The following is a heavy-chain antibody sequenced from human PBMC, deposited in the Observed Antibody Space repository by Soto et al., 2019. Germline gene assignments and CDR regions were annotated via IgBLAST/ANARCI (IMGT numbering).Heavy chain of an antibody. Sequence: PGGSLRLSCVASGFTFSNYAMHWVRQAPGKGLEWVAIVSYDGDNEYYADSVRGRFFISRDNSRNTLYLQMNSLRAEDTAVYYCARDQGPTAYWGQGTPVTVSS. CDR3: ARDQGPTAY. CDR2: VSYDGDNE. D-gene: IGHD4-17*01. V-gene: IGHV3-30*03. CDR1: GFTFSNYA. J-gene: IGHJ4*02.